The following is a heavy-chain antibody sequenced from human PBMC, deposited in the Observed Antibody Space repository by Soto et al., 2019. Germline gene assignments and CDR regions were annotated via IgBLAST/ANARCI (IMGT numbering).Heavy chain of an antibody. D-gene: IGHD2-21*01. V-gene: IGHV3-33*01. J-gene: IGHJ4*02. Sequence: QVQLVESGGGVVQPGRSLRLSCAASGFTFSNHGMHWVRQAPGKGLEWVAVIGYDGSEKYYADSVKGRFSISRDNSKNTLSLQINSLRAEDTAVYYCARWGDDKRLDYWGQGTLVTVPS. CDR2: IGYDGSEK. CDR3: ARWGDDKRLDY. CDR1: GFTFSNHG.